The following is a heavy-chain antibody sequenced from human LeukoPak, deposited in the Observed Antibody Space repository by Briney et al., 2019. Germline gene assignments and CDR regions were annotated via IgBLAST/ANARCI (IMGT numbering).Heavy chain of an antibody. J-gene: IGHJ5*02. CDR1: GFTFSSYA. Sequence: GGSLRLSCAASGFTFSSYAMSWVRQAPGKGLEWVAFIRYDGSNKYYADSVKGRFTISRDNSKNTLYLQMNSLRAEDTAVYYCAKEKVPAARRGWFDPWGQGTLVTVSS. D-gene: IGHD2-2*01. CDR3: AKEKVPAARRGWFDP. CDR2: IRYDGSNK. V-gene: IGHV3-30*02.